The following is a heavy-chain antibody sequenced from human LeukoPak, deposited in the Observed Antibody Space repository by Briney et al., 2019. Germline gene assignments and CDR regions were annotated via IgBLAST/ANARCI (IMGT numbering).Heavy chain of an antibody. V-gene: IGHV4-4*07. J-gene: IGHJ5*02. Sequence: PSETLSLTCTVSGGSISNYYWSWIRQPAGKGLEWIGRIYTSGSTNYNPSLKSRVTMSVDTSKNQFSLNLTSVTAADAAVYYCARDLGYSGFDWAPWGQGTLVTVSS. D-gene: IGHD5-12*01. CDR2: IYTSGST. CDR1: GGSISNYY. CDR3: ARDLGYSGFDWAP.